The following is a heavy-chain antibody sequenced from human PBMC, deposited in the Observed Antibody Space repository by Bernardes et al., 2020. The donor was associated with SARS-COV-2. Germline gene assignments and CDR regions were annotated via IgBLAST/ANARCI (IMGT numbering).Heavy chain of an antibody. CDR2: TSNSGGRYT. CDR1: GFAFSDYY. V-gene: IGHV3-11*06. D-gene: IGHD6-6*01. CDR3: AKESRYSSSSFILDY. J-gene: IGHJ4*02. Sequence: RGSLRLSCAASGFAFSDYYMNWIRQAPGKGLEWVSYTSNSGGRYTNYADSVKGRFTISRDVAKNSLYLQMNSLRAEDTAVYYCAKESRYSSSSFILDYWGQGTLVTVSS.